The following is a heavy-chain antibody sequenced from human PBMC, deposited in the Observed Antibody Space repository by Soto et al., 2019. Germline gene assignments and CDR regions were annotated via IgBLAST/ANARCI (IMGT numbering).Heavy chain of an antibody. Sequence: SVKVSCKASGGTFSSYAISCVRQAPGQGLEWMGGIIPIFGTANYAQKFQGRVTITADESTSTAYMELSSLRSEDTAVYYCARDRRFGMATINFLDYWGQGTLVTVSS. V-gene: IGHV1-69*13. CDR3: ARDRRFGMATINFLDY. CDR1: GGTFSSYA. CDR2: IIPIFGTA. D-gene: IGHD5-12*01. J-gene: IGHJ4*02.